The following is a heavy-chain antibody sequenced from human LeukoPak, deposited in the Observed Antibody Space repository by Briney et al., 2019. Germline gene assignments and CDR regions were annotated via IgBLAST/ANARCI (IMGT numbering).Heavy chain of an antibody. D-gene: IGHD4/OR15-4a*01. J-gene: IGHJ3*02. CDR3: ARACRGARCAFDI. Sequence: PGGSLRLSCAAPGFTFSSYAMSWVRQAPGKGLEWVSGISYSGGSTYYADSVKGRFTISRDNSNNTLYLQMNSLRAEDTAVYYCARACRGARCAFDIWGQGTMVTVSS. CDR1: GFTFSSYA. CDR2: ISYSGGST. V-gene: IGHV3-23*01.